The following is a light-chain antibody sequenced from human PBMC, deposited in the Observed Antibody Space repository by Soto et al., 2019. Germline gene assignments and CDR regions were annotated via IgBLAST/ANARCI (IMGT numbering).Light chain of an antibody. CDR2: WAS. V-gene: IGKV4-1*01. CDR1: QSLLYSTNNKNY. CDR3: QQYYSTPRT. Sequence: DIVLTQSPDSLAVSLGERATINCKSSQSLLYSTNNKNYLAWYQQKPGQPPKLLISWASAREPGVPDRFSGSGSGTDFTLTISSLQAEDVAVYYCQQYYSTPRTFGPGTKVNIK. J-gene: IGKJ3*01.